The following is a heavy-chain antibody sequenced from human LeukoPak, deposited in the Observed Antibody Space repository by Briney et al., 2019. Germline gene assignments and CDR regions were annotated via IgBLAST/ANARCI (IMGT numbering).Heavy chain of an antibody. CDR3: AKEDGVWDSYSDY. J-gene: IGHJ4*02. CDR1: GFTFSSYG. Sequence: GGSLRLSCAASGFTFSSYGMHWVRQAPGKGLEWVAVISYDGSNKYYADSVKGRFTISRDNSKNTLYLQMNSLRAEDTAVYYCAKEDGVWDSYSDYWGQGTLVTVSS. CDR2: ISYDGSNK. V-gene: IGHV3-30*18. D-gene: IGHD5-24*01.